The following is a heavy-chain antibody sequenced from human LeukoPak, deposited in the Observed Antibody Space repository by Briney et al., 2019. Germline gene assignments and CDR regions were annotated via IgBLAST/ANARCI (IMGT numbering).Heavy chain of an antibody. D-gene: IGHD2-2*01. CDR2: ISSTGSSI. CDR3: ARELWSTSPPFDY. CDR1: GFTFSNYW. J-gene: IGHJ4*02. Sequence: GGSLRLSCAASGFTFSNYWMHWVRQAPGKGLEWVSYISSTGSSIYYADSVKGRFTISRDNARNSLYLQMNSPRAEDTAIYYCARELWSTSPPFDYWGQGTLVIVSS. V-gene: IGHV3-48*01.